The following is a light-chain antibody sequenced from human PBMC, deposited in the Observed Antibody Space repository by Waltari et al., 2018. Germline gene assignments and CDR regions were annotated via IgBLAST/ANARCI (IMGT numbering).Light chain of an antibody. V-gene: IGLV1-51*01. J-gene: IGLJ2*01. CDR1: SSNIGNNY. CDR3: GTWESSLNGVI. Sequence: QSVLTQPPSVSAAPGQTVAISCSGSSSNIGNNYVSWYQQLPGTAPKLLIYDNNNRTSGIPDRFAGSKAGRSGTLGITGLQTGDEADYYCGTWESSLNGVIFGGGTKLTVL. CDR2: DNN.